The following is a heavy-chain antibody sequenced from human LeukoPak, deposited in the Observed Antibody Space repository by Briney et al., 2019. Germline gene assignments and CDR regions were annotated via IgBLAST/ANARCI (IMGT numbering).Heavy chain of an antibody. CDR1: GFTFSSYA. D-gene: IGHD3-22*01. CDR3: AKAPTMILLAHFHY. CDR2: ISGSGGST. Sequence: GGSLRLSCAASGFTFSSYAISWVRQSPGKGLEWVSGISGSGGSTFYADSVKGRFTISRDNSKDALFLQLNSLRAEDTAVYFCAKAPTMILLAHFHYWGQGTLVTVSS. J-gene: IGHJ4*02. V-gene: IGHV3-23*01.